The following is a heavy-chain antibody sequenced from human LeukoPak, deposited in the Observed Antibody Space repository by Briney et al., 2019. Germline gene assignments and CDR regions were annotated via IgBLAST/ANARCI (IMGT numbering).Heavy chain of an antibody. V-gene: IGHV4-31*03. CDR1: GGSISSGGYY. D-gene: IGHD2-8*01. CDR3: ASVMLSDAFDI. J-gene: IGHJ3*02. Sequence: SQTLSLTCTVSGGSISSGGYYWSWIRQHPGKGLEWIGYIYYNGSTYYNPSLKSRVTISVDTSKHQFSLKLSSVTAADTAVYYCASVMLSDAFDIWGQGTMVTVSS. CDR2: IYYNGST.